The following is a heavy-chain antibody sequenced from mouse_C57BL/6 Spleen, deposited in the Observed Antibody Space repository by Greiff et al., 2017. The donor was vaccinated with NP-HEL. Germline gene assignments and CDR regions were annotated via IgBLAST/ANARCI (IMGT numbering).Heavy chain of an antibody. CDR3: AMVTTDHYYFDY. CDR2: IDPEDGET. V-gene: IGHV14-2*01. J-gene: IGHJ2*01. D-gene: IGHD2-2*01. CDR1: GFNIKDYY. Sequence: EVKVVESGAELVKPGASVKLSCTASGFNIKDYYMHWVKQRTEQGLEWIGRIDPEDGETKYAPKFQGKATITADTSSNTAYLQLSSLTSEDTAVYYCAMVTTDHYYFDYWGQGTTLTVSS.